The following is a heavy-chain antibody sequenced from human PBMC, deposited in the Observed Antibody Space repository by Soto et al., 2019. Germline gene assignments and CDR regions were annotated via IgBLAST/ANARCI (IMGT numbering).Heavy chain of an antibody. CDR2: ISSSGSTI. CDR3: ARSAVVLRFLEWSSTRYYMDV. CDR1: GFTFSDYY. V-gene: IGHV3-11*01. J-gene: IGHJ6*03. D-gene: IGHD3-3*01. Sequence: PGGSLRLSCAASGFTFSDYYMSWIRQAPGKGLEWVSYISSSGSTIYYADSVKGRFIISRDNAKNSLYLQMNSLRAEDTAVYYCARSAVVLRFLEWSSTRYYMDVWGKGTTVTVSS.